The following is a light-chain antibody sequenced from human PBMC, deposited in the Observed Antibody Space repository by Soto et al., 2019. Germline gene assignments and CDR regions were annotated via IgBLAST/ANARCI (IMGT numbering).Light chain of an antibody. Sequence: DIQMTQSPSSLSASVGDRVTITCRASQGIYNYLAWYQQKPGKAPKLLIYAASTLEAGVPSRFSGSGSGTDFTLPISSLQPEDVATYYCHKYNSALLTFGQGTRLEIK. CDR2: AAS. CDR3: HKYNSALLT. CDR1: QGIYNY. J-gene: IGKJ5*01. V-gene: IGKV1-27*01.